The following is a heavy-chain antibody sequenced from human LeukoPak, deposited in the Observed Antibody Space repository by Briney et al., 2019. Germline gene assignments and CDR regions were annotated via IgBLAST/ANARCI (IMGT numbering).Heavy chain of an antibody. D-gene: IGHD3-3*01. CDR2: IDPSDSYT. Sequence: GEPLKISCKGSGYSFTSYWISWVRQMPGKGLEWMGRIDPSDSYTNYSPSFQGHVTISADKSISTAYLQWSSLKASDTAMYYCARQRYDFWSGYYDLDYWGQGTLVTVSS. J-gene: IGHJ4*02. CDR3: ARQRYDFWSGYYDLDY. V-gene: IGHV5-10-1*01. CDR1: GYSFTSYW.